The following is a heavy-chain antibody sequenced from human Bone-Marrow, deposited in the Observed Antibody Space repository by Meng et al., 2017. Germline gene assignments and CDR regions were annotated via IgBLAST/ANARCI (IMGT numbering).Heavy chain of an antibody. J-gene: IGHJ6*02. CDR1: GFTFSSYA. Sequence: LSLTCAASGFTFSSYAMHWVRQAPGKGLEWVAVISYDGSNKYYADSVKGRFTISRDNSKNTLYLQMNSLRAEDTAVYYCARDLVGWGFLEWLSTLYYYYGMDVWGQGTTVTVSS. CDR3: ARDLVGWGFLEWLSTLYYYYGMDV. D-gene: IGHD3-3*01. V-gene: IGHV3-30*11. CDR2: ISYDGSNK.